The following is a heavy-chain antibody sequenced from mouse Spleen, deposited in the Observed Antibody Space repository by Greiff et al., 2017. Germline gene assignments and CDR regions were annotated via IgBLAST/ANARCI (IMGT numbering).Heavy chain of an antibody. D-gene: IGHD1-1*01. J-gene: IGHJ3*01. CDR2: ISYDGSN. Sequence: DVKLQESGPGLVKPSQSLSLTCSVTGYSITSGYYWNWIRQFPGNKLEWMGYISYDGSNNYNPSLKNRISITRDTSKNQFFLKLNSVTTEDTATYYCAIYYYGSSSPFAYWGQGTLVTVSA. CDR3: AIYYYGSSSPFAY. CDR1: GYSITSGYY. V-gene: IGHV3-6*01.